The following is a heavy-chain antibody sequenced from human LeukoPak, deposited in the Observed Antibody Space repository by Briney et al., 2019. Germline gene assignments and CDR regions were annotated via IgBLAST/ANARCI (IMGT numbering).Heavy chain of an antibody. J-gene: IGHJ6*02. CDR3: ARHAGPTLGCSGGSCSPPNIHYGMDV. CDR1: GGSISSSSYY. CDR2: IYYSGST. Sequence: SETLSLTCTVSGGSISSSSYYWGWIRQPPGKGLEWIGSIYYSGSTYYNPSLKSRVTISVDTSKNQFSLKLSSVTAADTAVYYCARHAGPTLGCSGGSCSPPNIHYGMDVWGQGTTVTVSS. V-gene: IGHV4-39*01. D-gene: IGHD2-15*01.